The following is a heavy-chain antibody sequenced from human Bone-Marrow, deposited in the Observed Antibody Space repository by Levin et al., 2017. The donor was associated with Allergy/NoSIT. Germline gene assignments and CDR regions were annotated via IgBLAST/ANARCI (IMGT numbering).Heavy chain of an antibody. Sequence: GGSLRLSCTDSGFTFSSYTMNWVRQAPGKAPEWVSYITRTSSFIYYSDSVKGRFTVSRDNAKNSLYLQMNSLRVEDTAVYYCTRGSGSGYRSGNPWGQGTLVTVSS. J-gene: IGHJ5*02. V-gene: IGHV3-21*01. CDR3: TRGSGSGYRSGNP. CDR2: ITRTSSFI. CDR1: GFTFSSYT. D-gene: IGHD3-22*01.